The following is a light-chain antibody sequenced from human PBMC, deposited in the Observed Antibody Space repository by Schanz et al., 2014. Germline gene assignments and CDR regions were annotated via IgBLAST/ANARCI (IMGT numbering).Light chain of an antibody. CDR2: DAS. V-gene: IGKV3-11*01. Sequence: LVLTQSPGALSLSPGERATLSCRASQSVSSYLAWYQQKPGQAPRLLIYDASIRATGIPARFSGSGSGTAFTITISRPAPEDFATNYYQQSYSSPYSYGHGTKLEIK. J-gene: IGKJ2*01. CDR3: QQSYSSPYS. CDR1: QSVSSY.